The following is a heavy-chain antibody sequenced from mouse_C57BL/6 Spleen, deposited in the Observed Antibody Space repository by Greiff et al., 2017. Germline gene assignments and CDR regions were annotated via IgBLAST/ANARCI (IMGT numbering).Heavy chain of an antibody. CDR1: GFTFSSYA. CDR3: ARERDSNYWYFDV. V-gene: IGHV5-4*01. D-gene: IGHD2-5*01. Sequence: EVKVEESGGGLVKPGGSLKLSCAASGFTFSSYAMSWVRQTPEKRLEWVATISDGGSYTYYPDNVKGRFTISRDNAKNNLYLQMSHLKSEDTAMYYCARERDSNYWYFDVWGTGTTVTVSS. J-gene: IGHJ1*03. CDR2: ISDGGSYT.